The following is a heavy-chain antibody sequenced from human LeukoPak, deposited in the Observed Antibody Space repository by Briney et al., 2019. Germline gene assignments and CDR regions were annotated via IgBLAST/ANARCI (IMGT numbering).Heavy chain of an antibody. CDR3: ARAGTEKKYYDFWSGYYFRPSLNWFDP. D-gene: IGHD3-3*01. Sequence: GGSLRLSCAVSGFTFSIYSMTWVRQAPGKGLEWISYISSDSETIYEADSGKGRFTIFRDNSKNTLYLQMNSLRAEDTAVYYCARAGTEKKYYDFWSGYYFRPSLNWFDPWGQGTLVTVSS. CDR2: ISSDSETI. J-gene: IGHJ5*02. CDR1: GFTFSIYS. V-gene: IGHV3-48*01.